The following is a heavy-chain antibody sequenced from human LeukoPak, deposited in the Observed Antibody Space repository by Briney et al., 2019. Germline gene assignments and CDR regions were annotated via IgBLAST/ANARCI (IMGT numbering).Heavy chain of an antibody. CDR3: ARSGLSRFGF. D-gene: IGHD2/OR15-2a*01. J-gene: IGHJ4*02. CDR2: ISGSGATT. CDR1: EFTFRSYA. Sequence: GGSLRLSCAASEFTFRSYAMSWVRQAPGKGLEWVSAISGSGATTYSADSVKGRFTISRDNSRNTLYLQMNSLRAEDTAVYYCARSGLSRFGFWGQGTLVTVSS. V-gene: IGHV3-23*01.